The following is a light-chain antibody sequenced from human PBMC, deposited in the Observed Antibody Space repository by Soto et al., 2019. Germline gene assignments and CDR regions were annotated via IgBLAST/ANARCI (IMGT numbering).Light chain of an antibody. CDR2: EVS. CDR3: SSSTSSSTYVV. CDR1: SSDVGGYNY. J-gene: IGLJ2*01. Sequence: QSALTQPASVSGSPGQSITISCTGTSSDVGGYNYVSWYQQHPGKAPKLMIYEVSNRPSGVSNRFSGSKSGNTASLTISGLQAEDEDDYYCSSSTSSSTYVVFGGGTKLTVL. V-gene: IGLV2-14*01.